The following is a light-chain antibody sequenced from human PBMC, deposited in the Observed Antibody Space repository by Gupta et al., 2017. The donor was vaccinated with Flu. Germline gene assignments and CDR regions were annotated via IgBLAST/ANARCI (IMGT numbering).Light chain of an antibody. CDR2: DAS. CDR3: QKCSNWPPYT. J-gene: IGKJ2*01. V-gene: IGKV3-11*01. CDR1: QSVSTY. Sequence: EIELTQSPATLSLSPGERATLSCRASQSVSTYLAWYQKKPGQAPRLLIYDASNRATGIPARFSGSGSGTDSTLTISRLEPEDFAVYYRQKCSNWPPYTFGQGTRLEIK.